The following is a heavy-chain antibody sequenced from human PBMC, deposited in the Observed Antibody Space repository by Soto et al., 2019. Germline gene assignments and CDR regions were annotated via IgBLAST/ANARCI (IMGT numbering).Heavy chain of an antibody. CDR3: ARGHDELGYCSGGSCYCPDY. Sequence: HPGVSLRLSCAASGFTFSSYAMHWVRQAPGKGLEWVAVISYDGSNKYYADSVKGRFTISRDNSKNTLYLQMNSLRAEDTAVYYCARGHDELGYCSGGSCYCPDYWGQGTLVTVSS. J-gene: IGHJ4*02. D-gene: IGHD2-15*01. CDR1: GFTFSSYA. V-gene: IGHV3-30-3*01. CDR2: ISYDGSNK.